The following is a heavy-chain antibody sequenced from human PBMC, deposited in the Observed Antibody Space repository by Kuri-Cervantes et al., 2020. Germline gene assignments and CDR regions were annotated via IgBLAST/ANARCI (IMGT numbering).Heavy chain of an antibody. CDR3: ASSYGDYVNWFDP. CDR2: MNPNSCNT. J-gene: IGHJ5*02. CDR1: GYSFTSYW. Sequence: ASVKVSCKGSGYSFTSYWIGWVRQATGQGLEWMGWMNPNSCNTGYAQKFQGRVTMTRNTSISTAYMELSSLRSEDTAVYYCASSYGDYVNWFDPWGQGTLVTVSS. D-gene: IGHD4-17*01. V-gene: IGHV1-8*02.